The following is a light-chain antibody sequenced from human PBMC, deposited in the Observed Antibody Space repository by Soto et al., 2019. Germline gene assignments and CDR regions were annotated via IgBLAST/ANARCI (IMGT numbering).Light chain of an antibody. CDR3: QQRSNWPVT. CDR1: QSVSRY. CDR2: DAS. Sequence: ESVLTQSPATLSLSPGERATLSCRASQSVSRYLAWYQQKPVQAPRLLIYDASKSATGISAGFSGSGSGTDFTLTISSLEHEDFEVYYCQQRSNWPVTFGQGTKV. V-gene: IGKV3-11*01. J-gene: IGKJ1*01.